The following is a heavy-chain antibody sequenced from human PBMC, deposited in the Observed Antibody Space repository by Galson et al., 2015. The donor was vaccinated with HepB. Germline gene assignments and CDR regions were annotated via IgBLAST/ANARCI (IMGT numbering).Heavy chain of an antibody. CDR1: GFTFSSYA. V-gene: IGHV3-30*04. D-gene: IGHD7-27*01. CDR2: ISYDGSNK. J-gene: IGHJ4*02. Sequence: SLRLSCAASGFTFSSYAMHWVRQAPGKGLEWVAVISYDGSNKYYADSVKGRFTISRDNSKNTLYLQMNSLRAEDTAVYYCARGARGNWGKYYFDYWGQGTLVTVSS. CDR3: ARGARGNWGKYYFDY.